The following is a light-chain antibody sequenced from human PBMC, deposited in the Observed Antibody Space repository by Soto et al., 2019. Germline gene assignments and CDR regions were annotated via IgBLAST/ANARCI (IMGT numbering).Light chain of an antibody. CDR1: QGIRND. V-gene: IGKV1-6*01. CDR2: TAS. J-gene: IGKJ4*01. Sequence: AIQLTQSPSSLSASVGDRATITCRASQGIRNDLAWYQRKPGKAPKLLIYTASSLQNGVPPRFSGSGSDTVFTLTIDSLQPEDFATYYCLQDFSFPLTFGGGTKVDIK. CDR3: LQDFSFPLT.